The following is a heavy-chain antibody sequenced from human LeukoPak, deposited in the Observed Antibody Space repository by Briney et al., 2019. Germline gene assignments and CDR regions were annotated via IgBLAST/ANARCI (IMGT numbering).Heavy chain of an antibody. CDR1: GGSISSGVYY. Sequence: SETLSLTCTVSGGSISSGVYYWSWIRQPPGKGLEGIGYIYYSGSTYYNPSLKSRVTISVDTSKNQSSLKLSSVTAADTAVYYCARGVESDILTGYDPYFDYWGQGTLVTVSS. CDR2: IYYSGST. CDR3: ARGVESDILTGYDPYFDY. V-gene: IGHV4-30-4*01. J-gene: IGHJ4*02. D-gene: IGHD3-9*01.